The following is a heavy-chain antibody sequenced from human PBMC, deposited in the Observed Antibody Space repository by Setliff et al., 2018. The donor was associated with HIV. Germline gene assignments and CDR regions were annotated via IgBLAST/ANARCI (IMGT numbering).Heavy chain of an antibody. CDR1: GGSIRRGSYY. Sequence: PSETLSLTCTVSGGSIRRGSYYWNWIRQPVGEGLEWIGHISSSGSTNYNPSLKNRVSLSLGTSKNQFSLKLRSVFAADTAVYYCARDRALRFSRSPSFYYFDSWGQGALVTVSS. CDR2: ISSSGST. D-gene: IGHD3-3*02. CDR3: ARDRALRFSRSPSFYYFDS. V-gene: IGHV4-61*09. J-gene: IGHJ4*02.